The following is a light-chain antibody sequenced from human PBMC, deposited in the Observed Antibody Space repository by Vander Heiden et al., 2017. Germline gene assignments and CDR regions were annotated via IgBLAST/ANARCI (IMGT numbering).Light chain of an antibody. CDR1: QSIGKL. Sequence: IRITQSPSTLSAYVGDRVTITCRASQSIGKLLAWYQQKPGKPPKLLIDKASNVESGVPSRFSGSGSGTEFTLTISSLQPDDFASYYCQQYYNYWTFGQGTKVEIK. CDR3: QQYYNYWT. V-gene: IGKV1-5*03. CDR2: KAS. J-gene: IGKJ1*01.